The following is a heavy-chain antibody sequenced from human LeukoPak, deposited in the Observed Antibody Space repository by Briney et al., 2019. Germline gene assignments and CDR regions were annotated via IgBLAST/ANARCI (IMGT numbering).Heavy chain of an antibody. Sequence: SGGSLRLSCAASGFTFSSYWMHWVRQAPGEGLVWVSRINSDGGSTHYADSVKGRFTISRDNAKNTLYLQMSSLRADDTALYYCAKSPPRCSGGSCYGYWGQGTLVTVSS. CDR1: GFTFSSYW. CDR2: INSDGGST. D-gene: IGHD2-15*01. J-gene: IGHJ4*02. V-gene: IGHV3-74*01. CDR3: AKSPPRCSGGSCYGY.